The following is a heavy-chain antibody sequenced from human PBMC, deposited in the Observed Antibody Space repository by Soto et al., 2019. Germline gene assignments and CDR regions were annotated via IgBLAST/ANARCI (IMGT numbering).Heavy chain of an antibody. D-gene: IGHD5-12*01. CDR3: ARVPIKRGITRYFDL. Sequence: QVQLQESGPGLVKPSQTLSLTCTVSGGSISSGGYYWSWIRQHPGKGLEWIGYIYYSGSTYYNPHLQRRVTISVDTSKNQFSLKLSSVTAADTAVYYCARVPIKRGITRYFDLWGRGPPVTVSS. V-gene: IGHV4-31*03. J-gene: IGHJ2*01. CDR1: GGSISSGGYY. CDR2: IYYSGST.